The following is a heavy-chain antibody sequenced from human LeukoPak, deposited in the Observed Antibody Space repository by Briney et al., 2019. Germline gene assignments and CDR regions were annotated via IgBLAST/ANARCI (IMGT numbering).Heavy chain of an antibody. CDR3: ARPSRVAGRLNGIDP. V-gene: IGHV4-39*01. CDR2: ISYSGST. Sequence: SETLSLTCTVSGGSISSSSYYWGWIRQPPGKGLEWIGTISYSGSTYYNPSLKSRVIISVDTSKNQFSLKVSSVTAADTAVYYCARPSRVAGRLNGIDPWGQGILVTVSS. CDR1: GGSISSSSYY. D-gene: IGHD6-19*01. J-gene: IGHJ5*02.